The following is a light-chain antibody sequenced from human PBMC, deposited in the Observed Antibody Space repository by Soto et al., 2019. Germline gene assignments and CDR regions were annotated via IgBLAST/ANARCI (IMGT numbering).Light chain of an antibody. CDR2: AAS. Sequence: LQITHSPSSVSASVGDRFPITFLASQDIGGRLAWFQQKPGKAPQYRIQAASILQSGVPSRFSGSGSGTEFILTINNLQPEDFASYFCLQVYSLPRTFGLGTKVDI. CDR3: LQVYSLPRT. J-gene: IGKJ1*01. V-gene: IGKV1-12*01. CDR1: QDIGGR.